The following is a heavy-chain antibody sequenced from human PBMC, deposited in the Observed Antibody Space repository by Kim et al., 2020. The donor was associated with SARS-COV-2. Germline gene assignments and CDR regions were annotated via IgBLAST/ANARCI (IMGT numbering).Heavy chain of an antibody. Sequence: ASVKVSCKVSGYTLTELSMNWVRQAPGKGLEWMGGFDPEDGETIYAQKFQGRVTMTEDTSTDTAYMELSSLRSEDTAVYYCAKGRVAGPPAWFDPWGQGTLVTVSS. V-gene: IGHV1-24*01. CDR2: FDPEDGET. D-gene: IGHD2-15*01. CDR3: AKGRVAGPPAWFDP. J-gene: IGHJ5*02. CDR1: GYTLTELS.